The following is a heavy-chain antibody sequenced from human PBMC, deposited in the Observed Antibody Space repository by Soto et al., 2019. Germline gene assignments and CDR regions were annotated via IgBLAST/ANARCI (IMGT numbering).Heavy chain of an antibody. CDR2: IYCSGST. Sequence: TSETLSLTCTVSGGSISSGGYYWSWIRQHPGKGLEWIGYIYCSGSTYYNPSLKSRVTISVDTSKNQISLKLSSVTAADTAVYYCSRIIVVVPAAIRYYYYYMDVWGKGTTVTVSS. V-gene: IGHV4-31*03. CDR3: SRIIVVVPAAIRYYYYYMDV. J-gene: IGHJ6*03. D-gene: IGHD2-2*02. CDR1: GGSISSGGYY.